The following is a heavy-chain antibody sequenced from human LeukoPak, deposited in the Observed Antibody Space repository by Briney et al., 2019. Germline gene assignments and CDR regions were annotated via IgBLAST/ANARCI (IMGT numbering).Heavy chain of an antibody. J-gene: IGHJ4*02. D-gene: IGHD1-26*01. Sequence: PGGSLRLSCAASGFTFDDYAMHWVRQAPGKGLEWVSGISWNSGSIGYADSVKGRFTISRDNAKNSLYLQMNSLRAEDTALYYCAKGMGATFGGLLDYWGQGTLVTVSS. CDR1: GFTFDDYA. V-gene: IGHV3-9*01. CDR3: AKGMGATFGGLLDY. CDR2: ISWNSGSI.